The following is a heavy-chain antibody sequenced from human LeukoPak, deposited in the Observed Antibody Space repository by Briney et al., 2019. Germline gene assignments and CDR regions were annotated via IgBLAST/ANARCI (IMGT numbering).Heavy chain of an antibody. CDR2: IYHSGST. CDR1: GGSISSSNW. CDR3: ARSSYYDYVWGSYRYGPFDY. Sequence: SGTLSLTCAVSGGSISSSNWWSWVRQPPGKGLEWIGEIYHSGSTNYNPPLKSRVTISVDKSKNQFSLKLSSVTAADTAVYYCARSSYYDYVWGSYRYGPFDYWGQGTLVTVSS. D-gene: IGHD3-16*02. J-gene: IGHJ4*02. V-gene: IGHV4-4*02.